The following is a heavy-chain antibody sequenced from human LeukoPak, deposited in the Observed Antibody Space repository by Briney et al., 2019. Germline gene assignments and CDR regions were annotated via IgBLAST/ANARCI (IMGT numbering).Heavy chain of an antibody. D-gene: IGHD1-26*01. CDR2: IYYSGST. Sequence: SETLSLTCTVSGGSISSSSYYWGWIRQPPGKGLEWIGSIYYSGSTYYNPSLKSRVTISVDTSKNQFSLKLSSVTAADTAVYYCARDYGRATTVRADYWGQGTLVTVSS. V-gene: IGHV4-39*07. CDR3: ARDYGRATTVRADY. CDR1: GGSISSSSYY. J-gene: IGHJ4*02.